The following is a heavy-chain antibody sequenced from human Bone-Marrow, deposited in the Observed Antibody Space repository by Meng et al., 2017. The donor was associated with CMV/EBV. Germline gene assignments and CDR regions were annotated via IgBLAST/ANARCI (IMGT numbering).Heavy chain of an antibody. CDR2: IYYSGST. Sequence: SETLSLTCTVSGGSISSSSYYWGWIRQPPGKGLEWIGSIYYSGSTYYNPSLKSRVTISVDTPKNQFSLKLSSVTAADTAVYYCARGGYSNYYFDYWGQGTLVAVSS. CDR1: GGSISSSSYY. V-gene: IGHV4-39*07. J-gene: IGHJ4*02. CDR3: ARGGYSNYYFDY. D-gene: IGHD4-11*01.